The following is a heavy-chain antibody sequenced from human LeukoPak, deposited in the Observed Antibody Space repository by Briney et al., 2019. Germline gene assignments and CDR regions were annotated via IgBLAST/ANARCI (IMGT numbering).Heavy chain of an antibody. CDR3: ARTIKRTSVVPTRSPTKGAFDI. V-gene: IGHV4-34*01. Sequence: SETLSLTCAVYGGSFSGYYWSWIRQPPGKGLEWIGEINHSGSTNYNPSLKSRVTISVDTSKNQFSLKLSSVTAADTAMYYCARTIKRTSVVPTRSPTKGAFDIWGQGTMVAVSS. J-gene: IGHJ3*02. D-gene: IGHD5-12*01. CDR2: INHSGST. CDR1: GGSFSGYY.